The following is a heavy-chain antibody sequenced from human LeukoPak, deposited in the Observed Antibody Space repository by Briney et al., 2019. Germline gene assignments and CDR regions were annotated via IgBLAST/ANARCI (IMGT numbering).Heavy chain of an antibody. Sequence: ASVKVSCKASGYTFTTYGITWVRQAPGQGLEWMGWISAYNGNTKYAQKFQGRVTMTTDTCTKTAYMEVRSLRSDDTAVYYCARDDMIAVSGNGGDYWGQGTLVTVS. V-gene: IGHV1-18*01. CDR3: ARDDMIAVSGNGGDY. D-gene: IGHD3-22*01. J-gene: IGHJ4*02. CDR1: GYTFTTYG. CDR2: ISAYNGNT.